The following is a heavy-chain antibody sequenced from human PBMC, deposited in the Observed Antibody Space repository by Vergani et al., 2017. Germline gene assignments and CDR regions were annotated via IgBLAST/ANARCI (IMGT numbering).Heavy chain of an antibody. J-gene: IGHJ6*03. CDR2: IYYSGST. CDR1: GSSISSYY. CDR3: AREVWGNDYYYYYMDV. Sequence: QVQLQESGPGLVKPSETLSLTCTVSGSSISSYYWSWIRQPPGKGLEWIGYIYYSGSTNYNPSLKSRVTISVDTSKNQFSLKLSSVTAADTAVYYCAREVWGNDYYYYYMDVWGKGTTVTVSS. D-gene: IGHD3-16*01. V-gene: IGHV4-59*01.